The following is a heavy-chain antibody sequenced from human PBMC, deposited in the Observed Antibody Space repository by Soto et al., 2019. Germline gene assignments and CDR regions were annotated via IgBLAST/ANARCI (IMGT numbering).Heavy chain of an antibody. V-gene: IGHV4-30-4*01. J-gene: IGHJ4*02. CDR3: AREGGESSDGLYYFDS. CDR1: GGSTSSDNY. D-gene: IGHD3-16*01. Sequence: QVQLQESGPGLVKPSQTLSLTCTVSGGSTSSDNYWTWIRQPPGKGLEWIGHIYYSGNTDYNPSLKSRLAISIDTSKNQFYLKLSSVTAEDTAVYFCAREGGESSDGLYYFDSWGQGSLVTVYS. CDR2: IYYSGNT.